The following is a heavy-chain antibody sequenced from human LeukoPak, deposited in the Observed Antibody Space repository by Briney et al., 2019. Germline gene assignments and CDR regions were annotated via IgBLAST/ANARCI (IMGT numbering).Heavy chain of an antibody. D-gene: IGHD3-16*02. V-gene: IGHV1-69*05. Sequence: SVKVSCKASGYTFTNYGVSWVRQAPGQGLEWMGGIIPIFGTANYAQKFQGRVTITRDTSASTAYMELSSLRSEDMAVYYCVRGGPGELSLDYWGQGTLVTVSS. CDR3: VRGGPGELSLDY. CDR2: IIPIFGTA. CDR1: GYTFTNYG. J-gene: IGHJ4*02.